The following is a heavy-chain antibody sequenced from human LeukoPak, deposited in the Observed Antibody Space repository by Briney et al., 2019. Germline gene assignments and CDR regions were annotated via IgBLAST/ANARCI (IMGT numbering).Heavy chain of an antibody. V-gene: IGHV3-23*01. CDR3: TKEPLYCGGDCYEPFDY. J-gene: IGHJ4*02. CDR2: ISGSGGST. Sequence: GGSLGLSCAASGFTLSSYAMSWVRQAPGKGLEWVSAISGSGGSTYYADSVEGRFTISRDNSKNTLYLQMKSLRAEDTAVYYCTKEPLYCGGDCYEPFDYWGQGTLVTVSS. D-gene: IGHD2-21*02. CDR1: GFTLSSYA.